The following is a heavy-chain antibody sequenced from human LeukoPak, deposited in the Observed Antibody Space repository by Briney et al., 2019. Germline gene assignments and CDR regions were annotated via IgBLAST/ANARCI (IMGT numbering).Heavy chain of an antibody. CDR2: IQQDGGQK. CDR1: GFTFSNYW. CDR3: ARASNPWLQLS. D-gene: IGHD5-24*01. Sequence: GGSLRLSCAASGFTFSNYWMICVRQAPGKGPEWVANIQQDGGQKRYADSVRGRFTVSRDNAQTSLYLPMNSLRAEDTAVYYCARASNPWLQLSWGQGTLVTVSS. J-gene: IGHJ4*02. V-gene: IGHV3-7*05.